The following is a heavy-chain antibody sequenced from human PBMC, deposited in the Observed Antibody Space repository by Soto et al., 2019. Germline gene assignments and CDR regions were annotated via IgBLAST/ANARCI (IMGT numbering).Heavy chain of an antibody. CDR1: GFAFDSYY. CDR2: ISSSDYYI. CDR3: ARADTDTIVVPALFDP. Sequence: EVQLVESGGGLVKPGGSLRLSCTASGFAFDSYYMNWVRQAPGKGLEWVSSISSSDYYIYYADSVKGRFTVSRDNAKNSLFLQMNSLRAEDTAVYYCARADTDTIVVPALFDPWGQGTLVTVSS. D-gene: IGHD2-15*01. J-gene: IGHJ5*02. V-gene: IGHV3-21*01.